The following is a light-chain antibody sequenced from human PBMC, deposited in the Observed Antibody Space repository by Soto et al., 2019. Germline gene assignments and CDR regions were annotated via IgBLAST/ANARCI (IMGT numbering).Light chain of an antibody. CDR3: QQRSNWPPIT. Sequence: IGCTNYPSTLSLSPGERATLSCRAIQSVSSRYLAWYQQKPGQAPRLLIYSASGRATGIPDRFSGSGSGTDFTLTISRLEPEDFAVYYCQQRSNWPPITFGQGTRLEI. J-gene: IGKJ5*01. V-gene: IGKV3D-20*02. CDR1: QSVSSRY. CDR2: SAS.